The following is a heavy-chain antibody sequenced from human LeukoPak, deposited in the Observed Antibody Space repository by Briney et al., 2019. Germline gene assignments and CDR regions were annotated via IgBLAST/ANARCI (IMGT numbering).Heavy chain of an antibody. Sequence: SQILSLTCAVSGGSISSGGYSWSWIRQPPGKGLEWIGYIFHSGSTYYNPSLKSRVTISVDRSKIQCSLKLSSVTAADTAVYSCARGGALLWFGELLSPSGNWFDPGGQGTLVTVSS. CDR1: GGSISSGGYS. J-gene: IGHJ5*02. CDR2: IFHSGST. CDR3: ARGGALLWFGELLSPSGNWFDP. V-gene: IGHV4-30-2*01. D-gene: IGHD3-10*01.